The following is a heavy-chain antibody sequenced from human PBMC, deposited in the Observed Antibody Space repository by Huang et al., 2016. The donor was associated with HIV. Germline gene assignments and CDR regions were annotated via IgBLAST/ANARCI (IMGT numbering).Heavy chain of an antibody. D-gene: IGHD6-19*01. Sequence: EVQLVESGGGLVKPGGSLRLSCAASGFTFSSYSMNWVRQAPGNGLELFSSISSSSSNIYYADSVKGRFTISRDNAKNSLYLQMNSLRAEDTAVYYCARVGGVAAGTFGTFDIWGQGTMVTVSS. CDR1: GFTFSSYS. CDR3: ARVGGVAAGTFGTFDI. V-gene: IGHV3-21*01. CDR2: ISSSSSNI. J-gene: IGHJ3*02.